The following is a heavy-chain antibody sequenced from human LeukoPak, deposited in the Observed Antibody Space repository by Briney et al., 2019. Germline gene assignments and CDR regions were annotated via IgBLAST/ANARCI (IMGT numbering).Heavy chain of an antibody. V-gene: IGHV4-34*01. CDR2: INHSGST. CDR1: GGSFSGYY. Sequence: SETLSLTCAVYGGSFSGYYWSWIRQPPGKGLEWLGEINHSGSTNYNPSLKSRVTISVDTSKNQFSLKLSSVTAADTAVYYCARGGGSGWYRYYYGMDVWGKGTTVTVSS. D-gene: IGHD6-19*01. J-gene: IGHJ6*04. CDR3: ARGGGSGWYRYYYGMDV.